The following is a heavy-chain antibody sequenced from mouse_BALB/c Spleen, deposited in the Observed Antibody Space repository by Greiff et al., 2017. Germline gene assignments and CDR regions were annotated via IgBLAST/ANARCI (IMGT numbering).Heavy chain of an antibody. V-gene: IGHV1-31*01. D-gene: IGHD2-4*01. Sequence: VQLKESGPELVKPGASVKISCKASGYSFTGYYMHWVKQSHVKSLEWIGRINPYNGATSYNQNFKDKASLTVDKSSSTAYMELHSLTSEDSAVYYCAREDYDGGAFAMDYWGQGTSVTVSS. CDR3: AREDYDGGAFAMDY. CDR2: INPYNGAT. CDR1: GYSFTGYY. J-gene: IGHJ4*01.